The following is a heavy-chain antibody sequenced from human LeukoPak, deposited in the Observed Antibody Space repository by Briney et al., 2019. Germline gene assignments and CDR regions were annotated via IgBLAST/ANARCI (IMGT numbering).Heavy chain of an antibody. D-gene: IGHD1-1*01. Sequence: PGGSLRLSCTASGFTFSSYWMSWVRQAPGKGLEWVANIKYDGSEKYYVDSVKGRFTISRDYAKNSLYLQMNSLRAEDTAVFYCAREPPRERWFESWGQGTLVTVYS. V-gene: IGHV3-7*03. CDR2: IKYDGSEK. CDR3: AREPPRERWFES. CDR1: GFTFSSYW. J-gene: IGHJ5*01.